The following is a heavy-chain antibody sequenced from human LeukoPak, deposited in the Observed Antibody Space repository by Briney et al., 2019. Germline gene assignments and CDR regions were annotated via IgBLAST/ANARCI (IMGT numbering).Heavy chain of an antibody. CDR2: INPNSCDT. J-gene: IGHJ4*02. CDR3: AKNPYEYYFDY. Sequence: ASVKVSCKASGYTFTGYYMHWVRQAPGQGLEWMGWINPNSCDTNYAQKFQGRVTMTRDTSINTAYMELSRLRADDTAMYYCAKNPYEYYFDYWGQGTLVTVSS. CDR1: GYTFTGYY. V-gene: IGHV1-2*02. D-gene: IGHD5-12*01.